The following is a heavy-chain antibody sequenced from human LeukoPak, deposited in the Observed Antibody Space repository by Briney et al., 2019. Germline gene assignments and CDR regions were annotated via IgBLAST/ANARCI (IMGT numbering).Heavy chain of an antibody. CDR3: ARDISCTYGVCWHLDL. Sequence: ASVKVSCKASGYTFTSYGISWVRQAPGQGLEWMGWISAYNGNTNYAQKLQGRVTMTTDTSTSTAYMELRSLRSDDTAVYYCARDISCTYGVCWHLDLWGPGTLVTVSS. V-gene: IGHV1-18*01. J-gene: IGHJ2*01. CDR1: GYTFTSYG. D-gene: IGHD2-8*01. CDR2: ISAYNGNT.